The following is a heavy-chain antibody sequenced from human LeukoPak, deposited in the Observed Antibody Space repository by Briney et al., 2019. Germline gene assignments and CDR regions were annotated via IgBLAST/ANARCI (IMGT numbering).Heavy chain of an antibody. D-gene: IGHD3-10*01. Sequence: PGGSLRLSCAASGFTFSSYWMHWVRQVPGKGLVWVSRISGDGTARNYADSVKGRFTISRDDAKNTVDLQMNSLRGGDTAVYYCVRGRGSYGWFDPWGQGTLVTVSS. J-gene: IGHJ5*02. V-gene: IGHV3-74*01. CDR1: GFTFSSYW. CDR3: VRGRGSYGWFDP. CDR2: ISGDGTAR.